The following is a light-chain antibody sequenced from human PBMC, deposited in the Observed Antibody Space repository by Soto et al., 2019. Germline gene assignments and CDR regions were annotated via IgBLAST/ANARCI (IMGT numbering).Light chain of an antibody. CDR1: QSISTW. CDR2: SAS. J-gene: IGKJ4*01. Sequence: DIQMTQSPSTLSASVGDRVIITCRASQSISTWLAWYQQKPGEGPKLLIYSASTLQGGVPSRFSGSGSGTEFTLTISGLQPDDFATYYCQQYDGNFGGGTRVEIK. CDR3: QQYDGN. V-gene: IGKV1-5*01.